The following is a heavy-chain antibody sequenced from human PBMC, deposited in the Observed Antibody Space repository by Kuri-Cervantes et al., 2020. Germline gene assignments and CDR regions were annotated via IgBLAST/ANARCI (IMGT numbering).Heavy chain of an antibody. CDR3: ARGVVQGVIYYYYYMDV. CDR1: GYTVTRYY. Sequence: ASVKVSCKAYGYTVTRYYIHWVRQAPGQGLEWMGMIDPSAGSTVYAQKFEGRVTMTKDTSTSTLYMELSSLRSEDTAVYYCARGVVQGVIYYYYYMDVWGKGTTVTVSS. V-gene: IGHV1-46*01. D-gene: IGHD3-10*01. J-gene: IGHJ6*03. CDR2: IDPSAGST.